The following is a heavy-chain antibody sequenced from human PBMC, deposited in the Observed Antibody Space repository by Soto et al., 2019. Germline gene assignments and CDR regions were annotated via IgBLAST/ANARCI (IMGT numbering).Heavy chain of an antibody. CDR1: GGSISSSSYY. Sequence: TSETLSLTCTVSGGSISSSSYYWGWIRQPPGKGLEWIGSIYYSGSTYYNPSLKSRVTISVDTSKNQFSLKLSSVTAADTAVYYCARLGTDYYGMGVWGQGTTVTVSS. CDR3: ARLGTDYYGMGV. CDR2: IYYSGST. J-gene: IGHJ6*02. V-gene: IGHV4-39*01. D-gene: IGHD2-8*02.